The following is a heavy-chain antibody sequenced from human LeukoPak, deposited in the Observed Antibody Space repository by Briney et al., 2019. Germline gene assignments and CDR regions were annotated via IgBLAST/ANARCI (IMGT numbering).Heavy chain of an antibody. CDR2: ISSSSSYI. D-gene: IGHD3-22*01. J-gene: IGHJ5*02. V-gene: IGHV3-21*01. Sequence: GGSLRLSCAASGFTFSSYSMNWVRQAPGKGLEWVSSISSSSSYIYYADSVKGRFTTSRDNAKNSLYLQMNSLRAEDTAVYYCARGLRKYYDSSGYSSWGQGTLVTVSS. CDR1: GFTFSSYS. CDR3: ARGLRKYYDSSGYSS.